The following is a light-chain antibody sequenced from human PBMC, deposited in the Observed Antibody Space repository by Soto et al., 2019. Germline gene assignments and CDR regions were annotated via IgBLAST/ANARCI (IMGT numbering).Light chain of an antibody. V-gene: IGKV1-8*01. CDR1: QGISSY. J-gene: IGKJ1*01. Sequence: AIRMTQSPSSLSASAGDRVTITCRASQGISSYLAWYQQKPGKAPKLLIYAASTLQSGVPSRFSGSGSGTDFTLTICCLQSEDFATYYCQQYYSYPLTFGQGTKV. CDR2: AAS. CDR3: QQYYSYPLT.